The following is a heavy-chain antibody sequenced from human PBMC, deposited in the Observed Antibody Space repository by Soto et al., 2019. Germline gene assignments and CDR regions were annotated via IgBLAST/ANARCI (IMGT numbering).Heavy chain of an antibody. V-gene: IGHV4-30-4*01. CDR2: IYYSGST. Sequence: PSETLSLTCTVSGGSISSGDYYWSWIRQPPGKGLEWIGYIYYSGSTYYNPSLKSRVTISVDTSKNQFSLKLSSVTAADTAVYYCARSSINNWFDPWGQGILVTVSS. D-gene: IGHD6-13*01. J-gene: IGHJ5*02. CDR1: GGSISSGDYY. CDR3: ARSSINNWFDP.